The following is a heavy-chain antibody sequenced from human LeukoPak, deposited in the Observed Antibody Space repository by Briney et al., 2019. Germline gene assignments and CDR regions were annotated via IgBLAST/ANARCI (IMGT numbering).Heavy chain of an antibody. J-gene: IGHJ4*02. CDR1: GGNINGYF. V-gene: IGHV4-59*01. Sequence: SETLSLTCSVSGGNINGYFWSWIRQPPGKGLEWIGHIYDSGTMNYNPSLKSRLSLSVDTSKNRFSLRLRSVTPADTAVYYCARGSFRYYGSGSYYIVFDYWGQGTLVTVSS. CDR2: IYDSGTM. CDR3: ARGSFRYYGSGSYYIVFDY. D-gene: IGHD3-10*01.